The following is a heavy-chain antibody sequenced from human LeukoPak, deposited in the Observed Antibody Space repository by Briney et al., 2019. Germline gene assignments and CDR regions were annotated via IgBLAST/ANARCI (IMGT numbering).Heavy chain of an antibody. CDR1: VDPLSTNDYY. V-gene: IGHV4-39*01. Sequence: SETLSLTCTVSVDPLSTNDYYWGRIRQPPGKGLEWLENIYYSRSTYYNPSLRSRVTVSVDTSKNQFSLKLSSVTAADTAVYYCARHYYDNSGFLSYFDYWGQGTLVTVSS. J-gene: IGHJ4*02. CDR2: IYYSRST. CDR3: ARHYYDNSGFLSYFDY. D-gene: IGHD3-22*01.